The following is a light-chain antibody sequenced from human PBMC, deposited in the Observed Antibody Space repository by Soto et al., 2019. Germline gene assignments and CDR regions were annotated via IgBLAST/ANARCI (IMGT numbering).Light chain of an antibody. J-gene: IGKJ1*01. CDR1: QSLSKNY. CDR3: QQCVTAPLT. V-gene: IGKV3-20*01. Sequence: EIVLTQSPGTLSLSPGERATLSCRASQSLSKNYLAWYQHKPGQAPRLLIHDASNRATGIRDRFSGSGSRTNFTLTISSLDPEDSAVYYCQQCVTAPLTFGPGTKVEI. CDR2: DAS.